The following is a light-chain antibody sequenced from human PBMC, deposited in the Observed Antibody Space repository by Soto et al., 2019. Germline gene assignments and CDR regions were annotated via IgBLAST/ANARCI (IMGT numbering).Light chain of an antibody. CDR1: QGISSY. J-gene: IGKJ4*01. Sequence: AIRMTQSPSSLSASTGDRVTITCRAGQGISSYLAWYQQKPGKAPKHLIYAASTLQSGVPSRFSGSGSGTDFTLTISSLQPEDIATYYCQLYDNVPALTFGGGTKVDIK. CDR3: QLYDNVPALT. V-gene: IGKV1-8*01. CDR2: AAS.